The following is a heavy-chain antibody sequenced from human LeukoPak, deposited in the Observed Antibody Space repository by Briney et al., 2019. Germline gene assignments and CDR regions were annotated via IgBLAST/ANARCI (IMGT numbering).Heavy chain of an antibody. D-gene: IGHD3-22*01. V-gene: IGHV3-21*01. CDR1: GFTFSNYT. Sequence: GGSLRLSCAASGFTFSNYTMNWVRQAPGKGLEWVSSISSSSSYIHYADSVKGRFSISRDNAKNSLYLQMNSLRAEDTAVYYCARDRDYDGSVYYEDDYFDYWGQGTLVTVSS. CDR2: ISSSSSYI. CDR3: ARDRDYDGSVYYEDDYFDY. J-gene: IGHJ4*02.